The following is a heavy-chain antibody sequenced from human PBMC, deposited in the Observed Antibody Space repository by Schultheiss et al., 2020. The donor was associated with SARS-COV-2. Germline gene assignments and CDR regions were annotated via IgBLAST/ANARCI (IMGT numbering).Heavy chain of an antibody. J-gene: IGHJ2*01. Sequence: SQTLSLTCTVSGGSVSSGSYYWSWIRQPPGKGLEWIGEINHSGSTNYNPSLKSRVTISVDTSKNQFSLKLSSVTAADTAVYYCARGGWRWLPRTHDWYFDLWGRGTLVTVSS. CDR1: GGSVSSGSYY. CDR2: INHSGST. CDR3: ARGGWRWLPRTHDWYFDL. D-gene: IGHD5-24*01. V-gene: IGHV4-61*01.